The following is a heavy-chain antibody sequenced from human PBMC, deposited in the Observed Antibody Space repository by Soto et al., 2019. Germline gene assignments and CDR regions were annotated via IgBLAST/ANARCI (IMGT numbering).Heavy chain of an antibody. V-gene: IGHV3-23*01. J-gene: IGHJ2*01. CDR1: GFTFSSYA. CDR2: ISGSGGST. CDR3: ANRTTGWYFDL. Sequence: EVQLLESGGGLVQPGGSLRLSCAASGFTFSSYAMNWVRQAPGKGLEWVSVISGSGGSTYYADSVKGRFTISRDNSKNTLYLQMNSLRAEDTAVYYCANRTTGWYFDLWGRCTLVTVSS.